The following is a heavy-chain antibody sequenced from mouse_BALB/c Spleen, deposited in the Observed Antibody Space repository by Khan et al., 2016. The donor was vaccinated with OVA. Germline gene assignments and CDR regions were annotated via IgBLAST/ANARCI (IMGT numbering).Heavy chain of an antibody. CDR2: INPTTGYS. J-gene: IGHJ4*01. Sequence: QVQLQQSGTELAKPGASVKMSCKASGYTFTTFWMHWIKQRPGQGLEWIGYINPTTGYSEYSQKFKDKATLTADKSSSTAYMQLSGLTSEDSAVYYSATSGHYGSNYYFGLDYWGQGTSVTVSS. CDR3: ATSGHYGSNYYFGLDY. CDR1: GYTFTTFW. D-gene: IGHD1-1*01. V-gene: IGHV1-7*01.